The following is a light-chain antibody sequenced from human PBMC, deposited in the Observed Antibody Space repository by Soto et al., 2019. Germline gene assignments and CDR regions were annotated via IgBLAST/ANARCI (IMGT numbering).Light chain of an antibody. V-gene: IGLV2-8*01. CDR3: SSYSGTNYHYV. CDR2: EVS. Sequence: QSVLTQPPSASGSFGQSVTISCTGTSSDVGGYNYVSRYQQHPGKAPKLMIYEVSERPSGVPDRFSGSKSGNTASLTVSGLQADDEADYYCSSYSGTNYHYVFGTGTKVTDL. J-gene: IGLJ1*01. CDR1: SSDVGGYNY.